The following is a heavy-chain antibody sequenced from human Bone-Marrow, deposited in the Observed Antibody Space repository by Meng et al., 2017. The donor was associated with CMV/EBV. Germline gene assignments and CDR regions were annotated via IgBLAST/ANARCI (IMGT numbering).Heavy chain of an antibody. V-gene: IGHV1-69*04. CDR2: IIPILGVA. D-gene: IGHD5-12*01. CDR3: ARDRRGYSGYNLWFDP. Sequence: SVKVSCKASGGTFSSYTISWVRQAPGQGLEWIGRIIPILGVANYAQKFQGRVTITADKSTSTAYMELSSLRSEDTAVYYCARDRRGYSGYNLWFDPWGQGTLVTVSS. CDR1: GGTFSSYT. J-gene: IGHJ5*02.